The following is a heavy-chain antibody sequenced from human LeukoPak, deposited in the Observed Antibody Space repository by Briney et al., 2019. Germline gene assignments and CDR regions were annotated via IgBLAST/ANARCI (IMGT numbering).Heavy chain of an antibody. D-gene: IGHD2-2*03. CDR3: ARRDVGYCSSTSCYLYYYGMDV. Sequence: GGSLRLSCAASGFTFSSYWMSWVRQAPGKGLEWVANIKQDGSEKYYVDSVKGRFTISRDNAKNSLYLQMNSLRAEDTAVYYCARRDVGYCSSTSCYLYYYGMDVWGQGTTVTVSS. CDR2: IKQDGSEK. J-gene: IGHJ6*02. CDR1: GFTFSSYW. V-gene: IGHV3-7*01.